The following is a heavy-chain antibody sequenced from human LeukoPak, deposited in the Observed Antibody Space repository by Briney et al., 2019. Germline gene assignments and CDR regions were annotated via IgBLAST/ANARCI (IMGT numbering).Heavy chain of an antibody. V-gene: IGHV1-69*13. D-gene: IGHD3-22*01. CDR3: ARDLNYYDSSGYYFDY. Sequence: SVTVSCKASGGTFSSYAISWVRQAPGQGLEWMGGIIPIFGTANYAQKFQGRVTITADESTSTAYMELSSLRSEDTAVYYCARDLNYYDSSGYYFDYWGQGTLVTVSS. CDR2: IIPIFGTA. J-gene: IGHJ4*02. CDR1: GGTFSSYA.